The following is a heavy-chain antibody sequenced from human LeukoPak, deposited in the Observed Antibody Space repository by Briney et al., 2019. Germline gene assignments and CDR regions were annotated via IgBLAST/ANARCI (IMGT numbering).Heavy chain of an antibody. Sequence: SETLSLTCTVSGGSISSGSYYWSWIRQPAGKGLEWIGRIYTSGSTNYNPSLKSRVTISVDKSKNQFSLKLSSVTAADTAVYYCAVIAAAGGGSFDIWGQGTMVTVSS. J-gene: IGHJ3*02. CDR3: AVIAAAGGGSFDI. CDR1: GGSISSGSYY. CDR2: IYTSGST. D-gene: IGHD6-13*01. V-gene: IGHV4-61*02.